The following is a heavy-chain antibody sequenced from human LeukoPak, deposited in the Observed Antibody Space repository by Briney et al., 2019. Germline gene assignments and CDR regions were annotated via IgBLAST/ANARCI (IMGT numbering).Heavy chain of an antibody. CDR1: GFTFSSYA. V-gene: IGHV3-23*01. CDR2: ITGAGGNT. J-gene: IGHJ3*02. Sequence: GRSLRLSCAASGFTFSSYAMHWVRQAPGKGLEWLSAITGAGGNTYYADPVKGRFTVSRDNSKNTLYLQMNSLRAEDTAMYYCAKDRGTSYWYKDAFDIWGRGTRVTVSS. CDR3: AKDRGTSYWYKDAFDI. D-gene: IGHD2-2*01.